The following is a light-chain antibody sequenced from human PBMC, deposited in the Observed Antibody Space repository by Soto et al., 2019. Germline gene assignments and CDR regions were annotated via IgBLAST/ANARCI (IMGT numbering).Light chain of an antibody. Sequence: QSALTQPASVSGSPGQSITISCTGTSSDVGSYNLVSWYQQYPGKAPKLMIYEDNKRPSGVSNRFSGSKSGNTASLTISGLQAEDEADYYCCPYAGNGVVVFGGGTKLTVL. V-gene: IGLV2-23*01. CDR3: CPYAGNGVVV. CDR2: EDN. J-gene: IGLJ2*01. CDR1: SSDVGSYNL.